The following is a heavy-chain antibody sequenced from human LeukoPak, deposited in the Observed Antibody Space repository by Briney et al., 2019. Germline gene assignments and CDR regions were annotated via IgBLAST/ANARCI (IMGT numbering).Heavy chain of an antibody. J-gene: IGHJ4*02. V-gene: IGHV3-21*01. D-gene: IGHD3-10*01. Sequence: GGSLRLSCAASGFTFSSYSMNWVRQAPGKGLEWVSSISSSSSYIYYADSVKGRFTISRDNAKNSLYLQMNSLRAEDTAVYYCAGMVRGVTGYWGQGTLVTVSS. CDR3: AGMVRGVTGY. CDR2: ISSSSSYI. CDR1: GFTFSSYS.